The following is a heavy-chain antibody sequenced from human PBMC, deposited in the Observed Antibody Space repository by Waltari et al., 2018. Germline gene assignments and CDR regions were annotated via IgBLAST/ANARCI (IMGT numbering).Heavy chain of an antibody. CDR3: ASSLPERLLWFGELLGYFDY. D-gene: IGHD3-10*01. CDR1: GGSMNYYS. J-gene: IGHJ4*02. V-gene: IGHV4-59*01. Sequence: QVELQESGPGLVRPSETLSLTCTVSGGSMNYYSWHWLRQRHGKGPEWVCFVRYKWRKRYGPSLKSRLTISLDMSKRQLSLKLRYVTAADTALYYCASSLPERLLWFGELLGYFDYWGQGTLVTVSS. CDR2: VRYKWRK.